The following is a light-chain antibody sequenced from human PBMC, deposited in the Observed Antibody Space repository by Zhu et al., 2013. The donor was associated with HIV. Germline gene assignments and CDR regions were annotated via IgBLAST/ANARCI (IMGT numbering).Light chain of an antibody. CDR3: HQPYTYPFT. V-gene: IGKV1-17*03. Sequence: DIQMAQSPSATSAYVGDTVTITCRANQGIAYFLGWYRVKPGKVPSRLIFAASNLQRGAPSRFSGHGSGTDFTLTIANLQPEDFATYYCHQPYTYPFTFGPGTKVDIK. CDR1: QGIAYF. CDR2: AAS. J-gene: IGKJ3*01.